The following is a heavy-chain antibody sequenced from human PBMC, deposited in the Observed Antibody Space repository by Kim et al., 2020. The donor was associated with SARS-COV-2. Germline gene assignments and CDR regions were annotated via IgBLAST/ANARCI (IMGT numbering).Heavy chain of an antibody. CDR3: VAAAGTLKYYYGMDV. J-gene: IGHJ6*02. D-gene: IGHD6-13*01. V-gene: IGHV3-48*02. CDR2: ISSSSSTI. CDR1: GFTFSSYS. Sequence: GGSLRLSCAASGFTFSSYSMNWVRQAPGKGLEWVSYISSSSSTIYYADSVKGRFTISRDNAKNSLYLQMNSLRDEDTAVYYCVAAAGTLKYYYGMDVWGQGTTVTVSS.